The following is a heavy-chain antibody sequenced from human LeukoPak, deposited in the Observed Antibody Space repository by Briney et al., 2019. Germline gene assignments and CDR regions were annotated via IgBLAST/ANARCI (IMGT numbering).Heavy chain of an antibody. CDR1: GFTFSSYS. Sequence: GGSLRLSCAASGFTFSSYSMNWVRQAPGKGLEWVSYISSSSSTIYYADSVKGRFTISRDNAKNSLYLQMNSLRAEDTAVYYCARMGIAAAGDDAFDIWGQGTMATVSS. CDR3: ARMGIAAAGDDAFDI. J-gene: IGHJ3*02. V-gene: IGHV3-48*01. CDR2: ISSSSSTI. D-gene: IGHD6-13*01.